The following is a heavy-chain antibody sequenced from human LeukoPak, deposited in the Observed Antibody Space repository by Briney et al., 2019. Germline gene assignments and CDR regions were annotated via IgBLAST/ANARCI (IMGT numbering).Heavy chain of an antibody. CDR3: ARADDYSITGYYYYYMDV. Sequence: NPSQTLSLTCTVSGGSISSGVYYWSWIRQHPGKGLEWIGYIYYSGSTYYNPSLKSRVTISVDTSKNQFSLKLSSVTAADTAVYYCARADDYSITGYYYYYMDVWGKGTTVTVSS. D-gene: IGHD1-14*01. CDR1: GGSISSGVYY. J-gene: IGHJ6*03. V-gene: IGHV4-31*03. CDR2: IYYSGST.